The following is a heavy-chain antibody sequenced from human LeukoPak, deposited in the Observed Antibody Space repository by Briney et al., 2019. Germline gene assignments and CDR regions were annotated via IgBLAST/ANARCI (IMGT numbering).Heavy chain of an antibody. J-gene: IGHJ4*02. CDR3: ARVLWFGEFPLDY. D-gene: IGHD3-10*01. V-gene: IGHV7-4-1*02. CDR1: GYTFTGYY. CDR2: INTNTGNP. Sequence: ASVKVSCKASGYTFTGYYMHWVRQAPGQGLEWMGWINTNTGNPTYAQGFTGRFVFSLDTSVSTAYLQISSLKAEDTAVYYCARVLWFGEFPLDYWGQGTLVTVSS.